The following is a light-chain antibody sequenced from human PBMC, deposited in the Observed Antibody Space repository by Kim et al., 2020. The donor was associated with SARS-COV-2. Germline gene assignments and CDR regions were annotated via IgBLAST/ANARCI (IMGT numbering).Light chain of an antibody. CDR2: GAS. V-gene: IGKV3-20*01. J-gene: IGKJ1*01. CDR1: QSVTSNY. Sequence: SPGERATLPCRASQSVTSNYLAWYQQKPGQAPRLLTYGASSRATGIPDRFSGSASGTDFTLTISRLEPEDFAVYYCQQYGNSPQTFGQGTKVDIK. CDR3: QQYGNSPQT.